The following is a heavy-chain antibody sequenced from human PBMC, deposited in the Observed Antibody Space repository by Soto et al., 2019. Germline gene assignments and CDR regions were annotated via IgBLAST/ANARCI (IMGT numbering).Heavy chain of an antibody. Sequence: QVQLVQSGAEVKKAGASIRISCKASGYTFSTSGMHWVRQAPGQGLEWVGWINGVNVNTKYSQKFQDRVTITRDSSASTAYMELSGLTSEDTGVFYCARAPRLTQLSAWGQGTQVIVSS. CDR1: GYTFSTSG. J-gene: IGHJ5*02. CDR2: INGVNVNT. V-gene: IGHV1-3*01. CDR3: ARAPRLTQLSA. D-gene: IGHD1-1*01.